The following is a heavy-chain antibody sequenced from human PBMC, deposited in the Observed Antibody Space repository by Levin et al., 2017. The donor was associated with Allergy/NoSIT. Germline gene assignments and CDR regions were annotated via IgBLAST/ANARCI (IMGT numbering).Heavy chain of an antibody. D-gene: IGHD3-10*01. J-gene: IGHJ3*01. CDR1: GFTFSAHA. V-gene: IGHV3-33*01. Sequence: PGGSLRLSCTSSGFTFSAHAIHWVRQAPGKGLEWIAVIWHDGSHEFYADSVKGRFAISRDNSKNTVNLEITDLRADDTGVYYCARDRDVVGGSYDVWGRGTQVTVSS. CDR2: IWHDGSHE. CDR3: ARDRDVVGGSYDV.